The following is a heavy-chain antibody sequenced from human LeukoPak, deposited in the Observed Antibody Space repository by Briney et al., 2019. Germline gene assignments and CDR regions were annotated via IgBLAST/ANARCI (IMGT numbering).Heavy chain of an antibody. CDR1: GGSISSYY. CDR2: IYYSRST. J-gene: IGHJ3*02. V-gene: IGHV4-59*01. Sequence: NPSESLSLTCTVSGGSISSYYWSWIRQPPGKGLEWIGYIYYSRSTNYNPSLKSRVTISVDTSKNQFSLKLSSVTAADTAVYYCASGHPPAFDIWGQGTMVTVSS. CDR3: ASGHPPAFDI.